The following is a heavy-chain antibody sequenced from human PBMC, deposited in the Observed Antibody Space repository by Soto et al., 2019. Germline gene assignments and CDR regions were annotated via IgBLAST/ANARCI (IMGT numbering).Heavy chain of an antibody. V-gene: IGHV3-23*01. Sequence: GGSLRLSCAASGFTFSSYAMSWVRQAPGKGLEWVSAISGSGGSTYYADSVKGRFTISRDNSKNTLYLQMNSLRAEDTAVYYCTQVSGEPNWFDPWGQGTLVTVSS. CDR3: TQVSGEPNWFDP. J-gene: IGHJ5*02. CDR1: GFTFSSYA. CDR2: ISGSGGST.